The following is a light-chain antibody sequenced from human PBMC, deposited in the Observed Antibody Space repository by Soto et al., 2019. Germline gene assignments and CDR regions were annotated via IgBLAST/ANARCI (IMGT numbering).Light chain of an antibody. V-gene: IGKV2-28*01. CDR1: QSLLHSNGYNY. Sequence: DIVMTQSPLSLPVTPGEPASISCRSSQSLLHSNGYNYLDWYLQKPGQSPQLLIYLASIRASGVPDRFSGSGSCTDFTLKISRVEAEDVGVYYCMQAPQNPPYTFGQGTKVEIK. J-gene: IGKJ2*01. CDR2: LAS. CDR3: MQAPQNPPYT.